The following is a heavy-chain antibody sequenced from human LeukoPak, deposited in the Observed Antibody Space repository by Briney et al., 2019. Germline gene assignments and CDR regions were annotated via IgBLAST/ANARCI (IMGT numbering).Heavy chain of an antibody. CDR3: ARGKISIVGATVVDY. J-gene: IGHJ4*02. D-gene: IGHD1-26*01. CDR1: GVTFSSDS. CDR2: IIISGSYI. V-gene: IGHV3-21*01. Sequence: GGSLRLSCAASGVTFSSDSMNWVGYGPGKGLEWGSSIIISGSYIYYADSLKGRFTISRDNAKNSLYLQMNSLRAEDTAVYYCARGKISIVGATVVDYWGQGTLVTVSS.